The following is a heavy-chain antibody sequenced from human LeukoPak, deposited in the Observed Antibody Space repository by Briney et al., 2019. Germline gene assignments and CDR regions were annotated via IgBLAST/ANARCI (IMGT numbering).Heavy chain of an antibody. J-gene: IGHJ4*02. D-gene: IGHD3-16*02. Sequence: SETLSLTCTVSGGSISSSSYYWGWIRQPPGKGLEWIGSIYYSGSTYYNPSLKSRVTISVDTSKNQFSLKLSSVTAADTAVYYCARGRHDYVWGSYRTAEYYFDYWGQGTLVTVSS. CDR1: GGSISSSSYY. CDR2: IYYSGST. CDR3: ARGRHDYVWGSYRTAEYYFDY. V-gene: IGHV4-39*01.